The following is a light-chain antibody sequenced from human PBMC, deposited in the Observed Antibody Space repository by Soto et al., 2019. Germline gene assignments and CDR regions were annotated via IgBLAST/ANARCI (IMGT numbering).Light chain of an antibody. CDR2: AAS. CDR1: QSVSRSY. J-gene: IGKJ1*01. V-gene: IGKV3-20*01. CDR3: QQYGSPPQT. Sequence: EIVLTQSPGTLSLSPGERATLSCRASQSVSRSYLVWHQQKPGQAPRLLIYAASRRATGIPDRFSGSGSGKDFTLTISRLEPEGFGVYFCQQYGSPPQTFGQGTKVDIK.